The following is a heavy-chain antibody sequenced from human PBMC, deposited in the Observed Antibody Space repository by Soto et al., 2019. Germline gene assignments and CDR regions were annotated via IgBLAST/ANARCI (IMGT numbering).Heavy chain of an antibody. Sequence: QVQLQQWGAGLLKPSETLSLTCADYGASFSGYYWSWIRQPPGKGLEWIGEINHSGSTNYNPSLKSRVTISVDTSKNQFSLKLSSVTAADTAVYYCARVLAAAGTLIDYWGQGTLVTVSS. CDR3: ARVLAAAGTLIDY. CDR2: INHSGST. CDR1: GASFSGYY. J-gene: IGHJ4*02. V-gene: IGHV4-34*01. D-gene: IGHD6-13*01.